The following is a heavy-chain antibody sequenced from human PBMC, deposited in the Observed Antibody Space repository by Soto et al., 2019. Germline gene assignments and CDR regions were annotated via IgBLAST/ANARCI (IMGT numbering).Heavy chain of an antibody. J-gene: IGHJ3*02. CDR1: GGSVSSYF. CDR3: ARGRGGAYDAFDI. Sequence: SETLSLTCAVSGGSVSSYFWSWIRQPPGKGLEWIGYIFYSGTTNYNPSLKGRVTISVDTSKNRFSLKLTSVTAADTAVYHCARGRGGAYDAFDIWGQGTMVTVSS. CDR2: IFYSGTT. D-gene: IGHD1-26*01. V-gene: IGHV4-59*02.